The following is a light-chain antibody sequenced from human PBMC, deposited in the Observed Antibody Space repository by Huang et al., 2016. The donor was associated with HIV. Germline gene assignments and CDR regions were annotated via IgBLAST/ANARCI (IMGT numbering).Light chain of an antibody. CDR2: GVS. CDR3: HQYGSSPET. V-gene: IGKV3-20*01. Sequence: EIVLTQSPGTLSLSPGERATLSCRASQSAGSSYLAWYQQKPGQAPRLLIYGVSSRATGIPDRFSGSGSGTDFTFTISRLEPEDFAVYYCHQYGSSPETFGQGTKVEIK. CDR1: QSAGSSY. J-gene: IGKJ1*01.